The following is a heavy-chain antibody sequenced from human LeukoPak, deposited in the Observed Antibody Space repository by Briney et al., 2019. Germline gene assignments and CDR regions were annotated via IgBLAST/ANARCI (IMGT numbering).Heavy chain of an antibody. CDR2: ISAYNGNT. Sequence: ASVKVSCKASGYTFTSYGISWVRQAPGQGLEWMGWISAYNGNTNYAQKLQGRVTMTTDTSTSTAYMELRSLRSDDTAVYYCAREEGGYSGYDPNFDYWGQGTLVTASS. J-gene: IGHJ4*02. V-gene: IGHV1-18*01. D-gene: IGHD5-12*01. CDR3: AREEGGYSGYDPNFDY. CDR1: GYTFTSYG.